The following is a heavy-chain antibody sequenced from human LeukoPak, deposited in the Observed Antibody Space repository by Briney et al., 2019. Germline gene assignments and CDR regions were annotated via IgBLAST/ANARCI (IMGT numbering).Heavy chain of an antibody. D-gene: IGHD5-12*01. V-gene: IGHV4-4*02. CDR3: ADVDRNYYYMDV. J-gene: IGHJ6*03. CDR2: IYHSGST. CDR1: GGSISSSNW. Sequence: PSETLSLTCAVSGGSISSSNWWSWVRQPPGKGLEWIGEIYHSGSTNYNPSLKSRVSISVDTSKNQFSLKLSSVTAADTAVYYCADVDRNYYYMDVWGKGTTVTISS.